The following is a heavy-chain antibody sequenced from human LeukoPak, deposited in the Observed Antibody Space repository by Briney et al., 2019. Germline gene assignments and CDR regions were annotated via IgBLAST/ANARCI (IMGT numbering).Heavy chain of an antibody. CDR3: AKDLTIGSTSHYFFDY. CDR2: ISDSGGIT. Sequence: QPGGPLRLSCAASGFTFSSYAMSWVRQGPGKGLEWVSGISDSGGITYYADPVKGRFTISRDNSKNTLYLQMNSLRAEDTAVYYCAKDLTIGSTSHYFFDYWGQGTLVTVSS. CDR1: GFTFSSYA. V-gene: IGHV3-23*01. D-gene: IGHD2-2*01. J-gene: IGHJ4*02.